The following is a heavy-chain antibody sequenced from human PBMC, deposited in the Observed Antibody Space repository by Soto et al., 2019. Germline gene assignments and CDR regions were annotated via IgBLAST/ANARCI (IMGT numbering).Heavy chain of an antibody. Sequence: PSETLSLTCAVYGGSFSGYYWSWIRQPPGKGLEWIGEISHSGSTNYNPSLKSRVTISVDTSKNQFSLKLSSVTAADTAVYYCAIHGSSWYWFDPWGQGTLVTVSS. CDR2: ISHSGST. D-gene: IGHD6-13*01. CDR1: GGSFSGYY. V-gene: IGHV4-34*01. J-gene: IGHJ5*02. CDR3: AIHGSSWYWFDP.